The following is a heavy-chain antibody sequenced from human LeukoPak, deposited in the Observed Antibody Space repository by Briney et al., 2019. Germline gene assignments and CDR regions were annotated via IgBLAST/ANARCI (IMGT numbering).Heavy chain of an antibody. V-gene: IGHV4-30-4*01. CDR2: IYYSGST. J-gene: IGHJ5*02. D-gene: IGHD5-12*01. CDR1: GGSISSGDYY. Sequence: PSETLSLTCTVSGGSISSGDYYWSWIRQPPGKGLEWIGYIYYSGSTYHNPSLKSRVTISVDTSKNQFSLKLSSVTAADTAVYYCASIQDIVATYNWFDPRGQGTLVTVSS. CDR3: ASIQDIVATYNWFDP.